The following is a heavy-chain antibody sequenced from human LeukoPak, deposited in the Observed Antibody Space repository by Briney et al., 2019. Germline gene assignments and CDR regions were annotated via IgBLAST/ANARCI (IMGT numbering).Heavy chain of an antibody. J-gene: IGHJ4*02. D-gene: IGHD3-22*01. CDR2: IDPSDSYT. Sequence: GESLKTSCKGSGYSFTSHWISWVRQMPGKGLEWMGRIDPSDSYTNYSPSFQGHVTISADKSISTAYLQWSSLKASDTAMYYCARNPYSTHPYYYDSSGYLLDYWGQGTLVTVSS. V-gene: IGHV5-10-1*01. CDR1: GYSFTSHW. CDR3: ARNPYSTHPYYYDSSGYLLDY.